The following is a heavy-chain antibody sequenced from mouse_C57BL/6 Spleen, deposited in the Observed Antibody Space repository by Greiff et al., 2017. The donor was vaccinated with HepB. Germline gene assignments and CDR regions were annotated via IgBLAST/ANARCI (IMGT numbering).Heavy chain of an antibody. V-gene: IGHV5-12*01. J-gene: IGHJ4*01. Sequence: DVQLVESGGGLVQPGGSLKLSCAASGFTFSDYYMYWVRQTPEKRLEWVAYISNGGGSTYYPDTVKGRFTISRDNAKNTLYLQMSRLKSEDTAMYYCARHDPLMDYWGQGTSVTVSS. CDR1: GFTFSDYY. CDR3: ARHDPLMDY. CDR2: ISNGGGST.